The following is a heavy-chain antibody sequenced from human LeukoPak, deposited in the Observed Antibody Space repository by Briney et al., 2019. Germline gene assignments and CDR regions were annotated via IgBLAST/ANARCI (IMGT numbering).Heavy chain of an antibody. Sequence: GGSLRLSCAASGFVFNAHGMHWVRQAPGKGLEWLATIWFDGTNIYYADSVKGRFTISRDNSKNTLYLLMDTLRAEDTAVYYCAKQSGAMPNFDHWGRGTLVTVSS. CDR2: IWFDGTNI. V-gene: IGHV3-33*06. D-gene: IGHD2-2*01. CDR1: GFVFNAHG. CDR3: AKQSGAMPNFDH. J-gene: IGHJ4*02.